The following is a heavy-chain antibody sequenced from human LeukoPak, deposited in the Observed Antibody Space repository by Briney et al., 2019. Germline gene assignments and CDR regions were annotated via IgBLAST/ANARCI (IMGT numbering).Heavy chain of an antibody. Sequence: GGSLRLSCAASGFTFSSHWMHWVRQAPGKGLVWVSRISSDGTNTNYADSVKGRSTISRDNAKNTLHLQMNSLRAEDTAVYYCARGNYYGMDVWGQGTTVTVSS. CDR3: ARGNYYGMDV. CDR2: ISSDGTNT. J-gene: IGHJ6*02. V-gene: IGHV3-74*01. CDR1: GFTFSSHW.